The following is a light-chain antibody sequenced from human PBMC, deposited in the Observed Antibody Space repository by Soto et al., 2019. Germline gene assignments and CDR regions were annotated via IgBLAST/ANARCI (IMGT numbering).Light chain of an antibody. CDR1: SSDVGGYNY. CDR3: SSYTSSTAYV. Sequence: QSALTQPASVSGSPGQSITISCTGTSSDVGGYNYASWYQLHPGKAPKLIIYEVSNRPSGVSNRFSGSKSGNTASLTISGLQAEDEADYYCSSYTSSTAYVFGTGTKVTVL. V-gene: IGLV2-14*01. J-gene: IGLJ1*01. CDR2: EVS.